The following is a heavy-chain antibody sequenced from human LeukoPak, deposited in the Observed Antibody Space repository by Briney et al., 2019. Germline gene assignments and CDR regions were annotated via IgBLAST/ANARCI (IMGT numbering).Heavy chain of an antibody. V-gene: IGHV4-59*08. J-gene: IGHJ6*02. D-gene: IGHD5-18*01. CDR1: GGSINNYY. CDR2: THDSGTT. CDR3: ARLYGYTYGHGGMDV. Sequence: SETLSLTCTVSGGSINNYYWSWIRQPPGEGLEWIGYTHDSGTTNYNPSHKTRVTISVDTSKIQFSLNLTSVTAADTAVYYCARLYGYTYGHGGMDVWGQGTTVTVSS.